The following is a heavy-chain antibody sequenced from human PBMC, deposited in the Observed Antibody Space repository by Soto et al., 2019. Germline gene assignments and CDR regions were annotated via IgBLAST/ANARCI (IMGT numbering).Heavy chain of an antibody. D-gene: IGHD6-19*01. Sequence: QVQLVESGGGVVQPGRSLRLSCAASGFTFSSYVMHWVRQAPGKGLEWGAVVSNDGSNKDYADSVKGRFTIYRDNSKNTLYLQMNSLRAEDTAVYYCAKVLLTYTSGWYHPHFDYWGQGTLVTVSS. CDR2: VSNDGSNK. J-gene: IGHJ4*02. CDR3: AKVLLTYTSGWYHPHFDY. CDR1: GFTFSSYV. V-gene: IGHV3-30*18.